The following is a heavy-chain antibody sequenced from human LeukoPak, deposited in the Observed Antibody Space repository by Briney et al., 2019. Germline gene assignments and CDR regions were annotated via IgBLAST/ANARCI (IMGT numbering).Heavy chain of an antibody. Sequence: GGSLRLSCAASGFTFSSYAMRWVRQAPGKGLEWVSAISGSGGSTYYADSVKGRFTISRDNSKNTLYLQMNSLGADDTAVYYCAKGNWRYFDYWGQGTLVTVSS. CDR3: AKGNWRYFDY. CDR1: GFTFSSYA. J-gene: IGHJ4*02. V-gene: IGHV3-23*01. CDR2: ISGSGGST. D-gene: IGHD1-1*01.